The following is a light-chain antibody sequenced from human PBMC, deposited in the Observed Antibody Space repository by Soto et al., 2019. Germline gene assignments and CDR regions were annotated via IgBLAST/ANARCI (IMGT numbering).Light chain of an antibody. CDR3: CSYAHSNTYV. CDR2: AVS. CDR1: SSDVGNYDL. V-gene: IGLV2-23*02. Sequence: QSALTQPASVSGSPGQSITISCTGTSSDVGNYDLVSWYQQPPGKAPKVMIYAVSNRPSGVSDRFSGSKSGSTASLTIPGLQAEDEADYYCCSYAHSNTYVFGTGTKLTVL. J-gene: IGLJ1*01.